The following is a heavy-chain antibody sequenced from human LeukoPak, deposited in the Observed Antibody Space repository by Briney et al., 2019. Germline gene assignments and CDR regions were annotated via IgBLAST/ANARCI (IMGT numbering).Heavy chain of an antibody. CDR3: ARGCSSTSCHSLFDY. CDR2: INPNSGGT. V-gene: IGHV1-2*06. CDR1: GYTFTGYY. J-gene: IGHJ4*02. D-gene: IGHD2-2*01. Sequence: ASVKVSCKASGYTFTGYYMHWVRQAPGQGLEWMGRINPNSGGTNYAQKFQGRVTMTSDTSISTAYMELSRLRSDDTAVYYCARGCSSTSCHSLFDYWGQGTLVTVSS.